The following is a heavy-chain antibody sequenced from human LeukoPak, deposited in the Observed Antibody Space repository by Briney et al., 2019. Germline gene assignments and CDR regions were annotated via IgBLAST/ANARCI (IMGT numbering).Heavy chain of an antibody. CDR1: GFTFSSYS. CDR3: ARDRVGATVFDH. D-gene: IGHD1-26*01. Sequence: SGGSLRLSCAASGFTFSSYSMNWVRQAPGKGLEWVSYISSSSSTIYYAESVQGRFTISRDNAKNSLYLQMKSLRDEDTAVYYCARDRVGATVFDHWGRGTLVTVSS. CDR2: ISSSSSTI. V-gene: IGHV3-48*02. J-gene: IGHJ4*02.